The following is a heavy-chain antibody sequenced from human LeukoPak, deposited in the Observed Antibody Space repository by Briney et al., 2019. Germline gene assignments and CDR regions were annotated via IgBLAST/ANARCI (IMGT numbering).Heavy chain of an antibody. CDR1: GFTVSSYG. Sequence: GGSLRLSCAASGFTVSSYGMHWVRQAPGKGLEWVAVISYDGSNKYYADSVKGRFTFSRDNSKNTLYLQMNSLRAEDTAVYYCARIVGAIAQNWFDPWGQGTLVTVSS. D-gene: IGHD1-26*01. CDR3: ARIVGAIAQNWFDP. CDR2: ISYDGSNK. J-gene: IGHJ5*02. V-gene: IGHV3-30*03.